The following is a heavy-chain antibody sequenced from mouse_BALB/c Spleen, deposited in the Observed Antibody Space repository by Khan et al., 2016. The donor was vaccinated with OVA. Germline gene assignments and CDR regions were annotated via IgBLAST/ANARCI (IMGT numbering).Heavy chain of an antibody. Sequence: VQLKESGGDLVQPGGSRKLSCAASGFTFSSYGMHWVRQAPEKGLEWVAYISGDSNTIYYADTVKGRFTISRDNPRNTLFLQMISLMSEDTAMYYCATSYFYGYYFDYWGPGTTLTVSS. CDR1: GFTFSSYG. J-gene: IGHJ2*01. CDR3: ATSYFYGYYFDY. V-gene: IGHV5-17*02. D-gene: IGHD1-1*01. CDR2: ISGDSNTI.